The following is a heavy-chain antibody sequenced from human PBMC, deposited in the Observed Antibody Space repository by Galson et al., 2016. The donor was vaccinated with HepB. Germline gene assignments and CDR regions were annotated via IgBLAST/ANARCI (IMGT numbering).Heavy chain of an antibody. V-gene: IGHV3-23*01. CDR3: AKDGILPGYYPDAFDV. D-gene: IGHD3-9*01. CDR2: VSGAGTGT. Sequence: SLRLSCAASGFSVANAYVAWVRQVPGMGLEWVATVSGAGTGTYYADSVKGRFSISRDNSNNTLYLDMNRLRADDSAAYFCAKDGILPGYYPDAFDVWGQETRVLVSP. CDR1: GFSVANAY. J-gene: IGHJ3*01.